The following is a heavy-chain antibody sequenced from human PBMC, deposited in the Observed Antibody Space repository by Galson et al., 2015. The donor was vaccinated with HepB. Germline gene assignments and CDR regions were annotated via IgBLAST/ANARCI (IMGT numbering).Heavy chain of an antibody. CDR2: IIPIFNTA. V-gene: IGHV1-69*13. CDR1: GGTFSSYA. J-gene: IGHJ5*02. CDR3: ARDRGFSGRYWMDQ. D-gene: IGHD1-26*01. Sequence: SVKVSCKVYGGTFSSYAISWVRQAPGQGPEWMGGIIPIFNTATYAQKFQGRVTITADEPTSTAYMELSSLRSEDTAVYYCARDRGFSGRYWMDQWGQGTLVTVSS.